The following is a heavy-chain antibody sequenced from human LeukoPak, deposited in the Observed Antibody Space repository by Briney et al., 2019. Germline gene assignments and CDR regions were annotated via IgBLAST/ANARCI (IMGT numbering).Heavy chain of an antibody. CDR1: GFTFSSYG. CDR3: AKDTPLCYFDY. D-gene: IGHD3-16*01. Sequence: PGGSLRFSCAASGFTFSSYGMHWIRQAPGKGLEWVAFIRNDGSIIYNADSVKGRFTISRDNSKNTLYLQMNSLRADDTAVYYCAKDTPLCYFDYWGQGTLVTVSS. CDR2: IRNDGSII. J-gene: IGHJ4*02. V-gene: IGHV3-30*02.